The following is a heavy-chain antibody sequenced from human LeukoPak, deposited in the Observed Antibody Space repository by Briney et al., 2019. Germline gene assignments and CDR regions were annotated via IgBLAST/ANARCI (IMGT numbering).Heavy chain of an antibody. D-gene: IGHD3-10*01. V-gene: IGHV1-24*01. CDR2: FDPEHGEA. CDR1: GYSFTSYW. CDR3: AAEGQRLLGY. Sequence: AGESLKISCQGFGYSFTSYWIGWVRQMPGKGMEWMGGFDPEHGEAIYAQTFQGRITMTEDTSTDTAYMELSSLRSDDTAVYYCAAEGQRLLGYWGQGTLVTVSS. J-gene: IGHJ4*02.